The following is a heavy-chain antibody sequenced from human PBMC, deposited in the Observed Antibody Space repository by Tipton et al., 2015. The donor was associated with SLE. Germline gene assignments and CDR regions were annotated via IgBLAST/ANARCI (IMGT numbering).Heavy chain of an antibody. CDR1: GYTFTSYY. J-gene: IGHJ4*02. V-gene: IGHV1-46*03. D-gene: IGHD3-22*01. Sequence: QVQLVQSGAEVKKPGASVKVSCKASGYTFTSYYMHWVRQAPGQGLEWMGIINPSGGSTSYAQKFQGRVTMTRDTSTSTVYMELSSLRSEDTAVYYCAREDYYDSSGYLRGFDYWGQGTLVTVSS. CDR2: INPSGGST. CDR3: AREDYYDSSGYLRGFDY.